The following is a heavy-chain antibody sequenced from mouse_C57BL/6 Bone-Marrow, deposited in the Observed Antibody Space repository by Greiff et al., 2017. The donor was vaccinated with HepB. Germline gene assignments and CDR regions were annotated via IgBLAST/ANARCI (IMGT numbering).Heavy chain of an antibody. Sequence: VQLQQSGPELVKPGASVKISCKASGYAFSSSWMNWVKQRPGKGLEWIGRIYPGDGDINYNGKFKGKATLTADKSSSTAYMQLSSLTSEDSAVYFCARGDYYGSSSDYWGQGTTLTVSS. V-gene: IGHV1-82*01. J-gene: IGHJ2*01. CDR1: GYAFSSSW. CDR3: ARGDYYGSSSDY. CDR2: IYPGDGDI. D-gene: IGHD1-1*01.